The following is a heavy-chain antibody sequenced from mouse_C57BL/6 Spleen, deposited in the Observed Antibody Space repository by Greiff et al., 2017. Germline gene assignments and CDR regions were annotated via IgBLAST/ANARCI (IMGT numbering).Heavy chain of an antibody. Sequence: VQLQQSGAELVRPGASVKLSCKASGYTFTDYYINWVKQRPGQGLEWIARIYPGSGNTYYNEKFKGKATLTAEKSSSTAYMQLSSLTSEDSAVYFCARSEASTRYFDVWGTGTTVTVSS. CDR3: ARSEASTRYFDV. D-gene: IGHD6-1*01. CDR1: GYTFTDYY. CDR2: IYPGSGNT. J-gene: IGHJ1*03. V-gene: IGHV1-76*01.